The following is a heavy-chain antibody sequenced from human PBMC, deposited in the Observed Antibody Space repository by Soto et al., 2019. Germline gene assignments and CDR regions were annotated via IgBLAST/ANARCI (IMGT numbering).Heavy chain of an antibody. CDR1: GFTFNHYG. D-gene: IGHD6-6*01. Sequence: GGSLRLSCAASGFTFNHYGMTWVRQAPGKGLEWVSVISGSGGTTYYADSVKGRFTISRDNSKSTVYLQMNSLRVEDTALYSCAKVIVLGASTIEFWGPGTLVTVSS. J-gene: IGHJ4*02. CDR2: ISGSGGTT. CDR3: AKVIVLGASTIEF. V-gene: IGHV3-23*01.